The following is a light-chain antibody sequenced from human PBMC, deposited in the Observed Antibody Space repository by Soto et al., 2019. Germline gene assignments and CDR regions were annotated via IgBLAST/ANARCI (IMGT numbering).Light chain of an antibody. CDR3: AAWDDILNIFV. CDR2: DAH. Sequence: QSVLTQPPSVSGTPGQRVTISCAGSSSNIGSNTVTWYQQLPGTAPKLLIYDAHQRPSGIPDRFSGSKSGTSASLAISGLQSEDEADYYCAAWDDILNIFVFATGTKLTVL. J-gene: IGLJ1*01. CDR1: SSNIGSNT. V-gene: IGLV1-44*01.